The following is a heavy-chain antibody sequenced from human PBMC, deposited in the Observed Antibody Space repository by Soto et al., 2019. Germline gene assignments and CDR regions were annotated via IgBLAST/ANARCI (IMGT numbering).Heavy chain of an antibody. CDR1: GNCIICYY. J-gene: IGHJ5*02. CDR2: IHYSGSA. V-gene: IGHV4-59*12. D-gene: IGHD6-19*01. Sequence: AETLSLTCTFSGNCIICYYWTWIRQSPERGLEWIGYIHYSGSANYNPSLNSRLTMSVDRSKSQFSMKLASVTAADTAVYYCARGVGGSGLNWFDPWGQGTLVTVSS. CDR3: ARGVGGSGLNWFDP.